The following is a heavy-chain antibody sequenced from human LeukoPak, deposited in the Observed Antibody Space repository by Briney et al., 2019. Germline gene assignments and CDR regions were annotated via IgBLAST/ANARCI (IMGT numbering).Heavy chain of an antibody. CDR3: AKVAKYYYGSETYYFFEH. V-gene: IGHV3-7*01. Sequence: GGSLRLSCAASGFTFTTFWMSWVRQAPGKGLGWVANIKQDGTEKYYVDSVKGRFTISRDNAKKSLYLQMNSLRVEDTPVYYCAKVAKYYYGSETYYFFEHWGQGTPVTASS. CDR2: IKQDGTEK. CDR1: GFTFTTFW. J-gene: IGHJ4*02. D-gene: IGHD3-10*01.